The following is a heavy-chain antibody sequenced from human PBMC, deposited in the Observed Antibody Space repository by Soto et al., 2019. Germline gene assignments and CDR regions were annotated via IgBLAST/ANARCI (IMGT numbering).Heavy chain of an antibody. CDR1: GFTFSSYT. Sequence: SLRLSCAASGFTFSSYTMNWVRQAPGKGLEWVSSISGSSTYIYYADSVKGRFTISRDNAKNSLYLDMTSLRAEDTAMYYCARDKDTVVVPQFDPWGQGTLVTVSS. D-gene: IGHD2-2*01. V-gene: IGHV3-21*01. CDR3: ARDKDTVVVPQFDP. CDR2: ISGSSTYI. J-gene: IGHJ5*02.